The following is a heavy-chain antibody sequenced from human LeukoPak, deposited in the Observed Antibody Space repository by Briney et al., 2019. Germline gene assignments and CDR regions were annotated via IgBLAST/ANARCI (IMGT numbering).Heavy chain of an antibody. Sequence: GASVKVSCKASGYSFVLYGISWVRQAPGQGPEWMGWISTYNGNTKYAQKFQGRVTMTTDTSTSTAYMELRSLRSDDTAVYYCARDPPLYSNYVNFDYWGQGTLVTVSS. CDR2: ISTYNGNT. V-gene: IGHV1-18*01. J-gene: IGHJ4*02. D-gene: IGHD4-11*01. CDR3: ARDPPLYSNYVNFDY. CDR1: GYSFVLYG.